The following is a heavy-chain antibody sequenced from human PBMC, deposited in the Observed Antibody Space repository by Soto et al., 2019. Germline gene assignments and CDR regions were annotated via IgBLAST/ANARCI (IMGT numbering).Heavy chain of an antibody. Sequence: EVQPVESGGGLVQTGRSLRLSCAASGFTFDDYAMHWVRQAPGKGLEWVSGISWNSGSIGYADSVKGRFTISRDNAKNSLYLQMNSLRAEDTALYYCAKDIGIPAASYYYYGMDVWGQGTTVTVSS. CDR3: AKDIGIPAASYYYYGMDV. V-gene: IGHV3-9*01. D-gene: IGHD2-2*01. J-gene: IGHJ6*02. CDR2: ISWNSGSI. CDR1: GFTFDDYA.